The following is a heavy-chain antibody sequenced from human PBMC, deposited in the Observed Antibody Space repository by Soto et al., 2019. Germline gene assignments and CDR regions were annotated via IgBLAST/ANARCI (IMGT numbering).Heavy chain of an antibody. V-gene: IGHV4-59*01. CDR3: ARDLTGYCSSTSCYCTNGVCYFDY. Sequence: SETLSLTCTVSGGSIRSYYWSWIRQPPGKGLEWIGYIYYSGSTNYNPSLKSRVTISVDTAKNQFSLKLSSVTADDTAVYYCARDLTGYCSSTSCYCTNGVCYFDYWGQGTLVTVSS. CDR1: GGSIRSYY. J-gene: IGHJ4*02. D-gene: IGHD2-2*01. CDR2: IYYSGST.